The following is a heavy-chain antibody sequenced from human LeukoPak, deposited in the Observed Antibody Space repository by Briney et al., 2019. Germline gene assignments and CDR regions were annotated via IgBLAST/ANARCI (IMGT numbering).Heavy chain of an antibody. CDR3: TRDLSATARAYDY. V-gene: IGHV3-21*01. D-gene: IGHD1-26*01. J-gene: IGHJ4*02. CDR1: GFTFGDYA. Sequence: GGSLRLSCTASGFTFGDYAMSWVRQAPGKGLEWVSFITISGTYITYADSVKGRFTISRDNAKNSLYLQMNSLRAEDTAVYYCTRDLSATARAYDYWGQGTLVTVSS. CDR2: ITISGTYI.